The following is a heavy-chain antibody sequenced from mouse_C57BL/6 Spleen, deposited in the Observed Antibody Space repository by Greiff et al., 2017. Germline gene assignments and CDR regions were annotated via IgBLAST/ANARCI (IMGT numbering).Heavy chain of an antibody. CDR2: IYPGNSDT. CDR1: GYTFTSYW. V-gene: IGHV1-5*01. CDR3: TRWGYDPYYFDY. Sequence: VHVKQSGTVLARPGASVKMSCKTSGYTFTSYWMHWVKQRPGQGLEWIGAIYPGNSDTSYNQKFKGKAKLTAVTSASTAYMELSSLTNEDSAVYYCTRWGYDPYYFDYWGQGTTLTVSS. J-gene: IGHJ2*01. D-gene: IGHD2-2*01.